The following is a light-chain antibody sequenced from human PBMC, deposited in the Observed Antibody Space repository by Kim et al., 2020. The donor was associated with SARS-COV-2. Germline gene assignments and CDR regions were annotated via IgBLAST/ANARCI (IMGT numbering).Light chain of an antibody. CDR2: GAS. Sequence: SSNLAWYLQKRGQAPRLLIYGASTRATGIPDRFSGSGSGTEFTLTISSLQSEDFAVYYCQQYSNWPITYGQGTRLEI. CDR3: QQYSNWPIT. CDR1: SSN. V-gene: IGKV3-15*01. J-gene: IGKJ5*01.